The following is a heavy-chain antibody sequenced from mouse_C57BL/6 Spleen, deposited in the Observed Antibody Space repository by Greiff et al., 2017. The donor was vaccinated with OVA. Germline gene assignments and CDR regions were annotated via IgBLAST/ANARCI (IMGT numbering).Heavy chain of an antibody. D-gene: IGHD1-1*01. Sequence: QVQLKESGAELARPGASVKLSCKASGYTFTSYGISWVKQRTGQGLEWIGEIYPRSGNTYYNEKFKGKATLTADKSSSTAYMELRSLTSEDSAVYFCAREDTTVVAPYWGQGTLVTVSA. J-gene: IGHJ3*01. CDR2: IYPRSGNT. CDR3: AREDTTVVAPY. CDR1: GYTFTSYG. V-gene: IGHV1-81*01.